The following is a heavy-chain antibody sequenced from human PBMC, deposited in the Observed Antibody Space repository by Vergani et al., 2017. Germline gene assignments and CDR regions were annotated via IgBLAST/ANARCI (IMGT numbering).Heavy chain of an antibody. Sequence: QVQLAQSGAEVKKPGASVKVSCKAAGYTFTSYDINWVRQATGQGLEWMGWMNPNSGNTGYAQKFQGRVTMTRKTSISTAYMDLTRLTSDDTAVYYCARDDARDQLLRWGMDVWGQGTTVTVSS. CDR1: GYTFTSYD. CDR2: MNPNSGNT. CDR3: ARDDARDQLLRWGMDV. V-gene: IGHV1-8*01. D-gene: IGHD2-2*01. J-gene: IGHJ6*02.